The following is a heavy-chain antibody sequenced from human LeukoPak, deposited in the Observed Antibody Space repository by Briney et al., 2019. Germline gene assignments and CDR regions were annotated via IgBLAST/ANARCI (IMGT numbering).Heavy chain of an antibody. CDR2: IYHSGST. D-gene: IGHD3-9*01. Sequence: PSETLSLTCTVSGGSISSYYWSWIRQPPGKGLEWIGEIYHSGSTNYNPSLKSRVTISVDKSKNQFSLKLSSVTAADTAVYYCASSSYDILTGYYRVGGMDYWGQGTLVTVSS. CDR1: GGSISSYY. J-gene: IGHJ4*02. CDR3: ASSSYDILTGYYRVGGMDY. V-gene: IGHV4-59*12.